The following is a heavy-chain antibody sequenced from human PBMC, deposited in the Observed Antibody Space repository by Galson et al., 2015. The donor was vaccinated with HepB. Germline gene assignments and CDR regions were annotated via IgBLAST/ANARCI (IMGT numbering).Heavy chain of an antibody. Sequence: SETLSLTCAVYGGSFSGYYWSWIRQPPGKGLEWIGEINHRGSTNYNPSLKSRVTISVDTSKNQFSLKLSSVTAADTAVYYCARQPGLYCSSTSCYDPHSYYYYYGMDVWGQGTTVTVSS. CDR1: GGSFSGYY. D-gene: IGHD2-2*01. CDR3: ARQPGLYCSSTSCYDPHSYYYYYGMDV. CDR2: INHRGST. J-gene: IGHJ6*02. V-gene: IGHV4-34*01.